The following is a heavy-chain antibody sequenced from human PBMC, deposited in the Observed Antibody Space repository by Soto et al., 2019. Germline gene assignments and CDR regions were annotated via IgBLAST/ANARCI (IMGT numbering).Heavy chain of an antibody. D-gene: IGHD2-15*01. V-gene: IGHV3-30-3*01. CDR3: ARVLGVSGYCSGGSCLDDLYYYYGMDV. Sequence: GGSLRLSCAASGFTFSSYAMHWVRQAPGKGLEWVAVISYDGSNKYYADSVKGRFTISRDNSKNTLYLQMNSLRAEDTAVYYCARVLGVSGYCSGGSCLDDLYYYYGMDVWGQGTTVTVSS. CDR1: GFTFSSYA. J-gene: IGHJ6*02. CDR2: ISYDGSNK.